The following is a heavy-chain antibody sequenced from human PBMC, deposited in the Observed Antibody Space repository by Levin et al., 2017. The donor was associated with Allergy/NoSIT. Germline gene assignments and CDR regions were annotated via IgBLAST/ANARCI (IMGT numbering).Heavy chain of an antibody. CDR3: ARVSYRFLSGYLKFYGMAV. Sequence: SVKVSCRASGGTSSNYAITWVRQAPGQGLEWMGGITPIFGSANYAQKFQGRVTISADKSTTTAHMDLRNLRSDDTAVYYCARVSYRFLSGYLKFYGMAVWGQGTTVTVSS. J-gene: IGHJ6*02. V-gene: IGHV1-69*06. CDR2: ITPIFGSA. CDR1: GGTSSNYA. D-gene: IGHD3-3*01.